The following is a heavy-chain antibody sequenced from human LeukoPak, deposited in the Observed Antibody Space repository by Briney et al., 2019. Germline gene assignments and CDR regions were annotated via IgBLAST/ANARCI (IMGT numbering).Heavy chain of an antibody. V-gene: IGHV4-59*01. CDR1: GGSISSYY. CDR2: IHSSGNT. D-gene: IGHD2-15*01. J-gene: IGHJ5*02. Sequence: SETLSLTCTVSGGSISSYYWSWIRQPPGKGLEWIGYIHSSGNTRYNPSLRSRVTMSVETSKNQFSLRLTSVTPADTAVYYCARVGRYCSGGSCYGENWFDPWGQGTLVTVSS. CDR3: ARVGRYCSGGSCYGENWFDP.